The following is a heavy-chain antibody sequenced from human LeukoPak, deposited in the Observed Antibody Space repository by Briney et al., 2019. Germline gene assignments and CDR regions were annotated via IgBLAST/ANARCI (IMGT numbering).Heavy chain of an antibody. CDR1: GYTFTGYY. D-gene: IGHD6-6*01. CDR2: INPNSGGT. J-gene: IGHJ4*02. V-gene: IGHV1-2*02. Sequence: ASVKVSCKASGYTFTGYYMHWVRQAPGQGLEWMGWINPNSGGTNYAQKFQGRVTMTRDTSISTAYMELSRLRSDDTAVYYCARSPYSSSSRYYFDYWGQGTLVTVSS. CDR3: ARSPYSSSSRYYFDY.